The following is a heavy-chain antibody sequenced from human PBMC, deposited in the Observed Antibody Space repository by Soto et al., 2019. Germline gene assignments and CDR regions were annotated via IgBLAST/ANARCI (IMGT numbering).Heavy chain of an antibody. CDR3: ARTSYDRTGTAADP. V-gene: IGHV4-59*12. J-gene: IGHJ5*02. Sequence: PSETLSLTCTVSGGSISTYYWSWIRQPPGKGLEWIGYIYYTVTANYNPSLKSRVTISVDRSKNQFSLKLSSVTAADTAVYYCARTSYDRTGTAADPWGQGTLVTVSS. CDR1: GGSISTYY. D-gene: IGHD3-22*01. CDR2: IYYTVTA.